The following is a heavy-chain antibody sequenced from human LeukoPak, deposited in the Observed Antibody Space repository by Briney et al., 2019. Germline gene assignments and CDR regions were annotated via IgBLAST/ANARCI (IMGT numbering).Heavy chain of an antibody. D-gene: IGHD3-10*01. J-gene: IGHJ3*02. CDR3: ARVATMVRGVINDDAFDI. CDR2: INSDGSST. V-gene: IGHV3-74*01. CDR1: GFTFSSYW. Sequence: GGSLRLSCAASGFTFSSYWMHWVRQAPGKGLVWVSRINSDGSSTSYAGSVKGRFTISRDNAKNTLYLQMNSLRAEDTAVYYCARVATMVRGVINDDAFDIWGQGTMVTVSS.